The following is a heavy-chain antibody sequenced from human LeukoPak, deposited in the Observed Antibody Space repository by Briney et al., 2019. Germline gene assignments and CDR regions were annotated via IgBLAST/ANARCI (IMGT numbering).Heavy chain of an antibody. CDR3: VQEGPRGLAFDI. V-gene: IGHV1-2*02. J-gene: IGHJ3*02. Sequence: ASVKVSCKASGYTFTGYYMHWVRQAPGQGLEWMGWINPNSGGTNYAQKFQGRVTMTRDTSISTAYMGLSRLRSDDTAVYYCVQEGPRGLAFDIWGQGTKVTVSS. CDR2: INPNSGGT. CDR1: GYTFTGYY.